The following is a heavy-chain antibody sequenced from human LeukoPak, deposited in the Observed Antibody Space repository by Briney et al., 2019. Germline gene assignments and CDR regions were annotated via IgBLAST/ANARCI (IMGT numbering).Heavy chain of an antibody. CDR2: ITSYRRDT. V-gene: IGHV3-23*01. CDR3: AKGTLEHCTGAICYLFDY. CDR1: GFTFSNYA. Sequence: PGGSLRLSCEASGFTFSNYAMNWVRQTPGKGLEWVSSITSYRRDTYYADSVKGRFTISRDNSKSTLSLQMNSLRAEDSAIYYCAKGTLEHCTGAICYLFDYWGQGSLVTVSS. D-gene: IGHD2-8*02. J-gene: IGHJ4*02.